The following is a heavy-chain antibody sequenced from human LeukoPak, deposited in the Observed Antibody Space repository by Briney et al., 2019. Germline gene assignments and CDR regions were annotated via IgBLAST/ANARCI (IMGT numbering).Heavy chain of an antibody. V-gene: IGHV3-7*01. CDR2: IKQDGSEK. J-gene: IGHJ4*02. D-gene: IGHD4-17*01. CDR1: GFTFSSYW. Sequence: GGSLRLSCAASGFTFSSYWMSWVRQAPGKGLEWVANIKQDGSEKYHVDSVKGRFTISRDNAKNSLYLQMNSLRAEDTAVYYCAREGETTVTINFDYWGQGTLVTVSS. CDR3: AREGETTVTINFDY.